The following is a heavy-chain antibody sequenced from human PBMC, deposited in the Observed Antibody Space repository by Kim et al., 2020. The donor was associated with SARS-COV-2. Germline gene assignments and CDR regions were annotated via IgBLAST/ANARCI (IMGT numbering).Heavy chain of an antibody. CDR3: ARGDIVVVPVLDY. Sequence: YADSVKGRFTISRDNSKNTLYLQMNSLRAEDTAVYYCARGDIVVVPVLDYWGQGTLVTVSS. D-gene: IGHD2-2*01. J-gene: IGHJ4*02. V-gene: IGHV3-30*01.